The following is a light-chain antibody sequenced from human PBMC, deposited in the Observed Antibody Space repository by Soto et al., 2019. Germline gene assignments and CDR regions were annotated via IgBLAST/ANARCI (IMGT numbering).Light chain of an antibody. CDR2: DVS. V-gene: IGKV3-20*01. CDR1: QSVSSNY. CDR3: QQYGSSPRT. Sequence: EIVLTQSPGTLSLSPGERASLSCRASQSVSSNYLAWYQQKSGQAPSLLIYDVSRRATGIAERFSGSGSGTDFTLIISRLEPEDFAVYYCQQYGSSPRTFGQGTKVEIK. J-gene: IGKJ1*01.